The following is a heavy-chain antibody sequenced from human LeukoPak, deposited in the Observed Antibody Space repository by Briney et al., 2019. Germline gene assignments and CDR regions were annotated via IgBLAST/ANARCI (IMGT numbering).Heavy chain of an antibody. CDR2: IRSKANSYAT. V-gene: IGHV3-73*01. D-gene: IGHD6-13*01. CDR1: GFTFSGSA. CDR3: TRHRGGAAAGKGYYGMDV. J-gene: IGHJ6*02. Sequence: PGGSLRLSCAASGFTFSGSAMHWVRQASGKGLEWVGRIRSKANSYATAYAASVRGRFTISRDDSKNTAYLQMNSLKTEDTAVYYCTRHRGGAAAGKGYYGMDVWGQGTTVTVSS.